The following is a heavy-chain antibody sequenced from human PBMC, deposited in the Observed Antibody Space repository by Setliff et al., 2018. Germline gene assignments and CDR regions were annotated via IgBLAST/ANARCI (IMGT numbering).Heavy chain of an antibody. V-gene: IGHV3-15*07. CDR2: IKGKTDGLTT. D-gene: IGHD2-2*01. J-gene: IGHJ6*04. CDR3: AKEFTVVVPAALALDV. Sequence: GGSLRLSCAASGFTFSNAWMNWVRQAPGKGLEWVGRIKGKTDGLTTDYAAPVKGRFTISRDDSKNTLYLQMNSLKTEDTAVYYCAKEFTVVVPAALALDVWGKGTTVTVSS. CDR1: GFTFSNAW.